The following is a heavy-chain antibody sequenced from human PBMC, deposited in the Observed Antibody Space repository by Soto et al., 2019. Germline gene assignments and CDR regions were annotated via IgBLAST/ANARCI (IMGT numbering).Heavy chain of an antibody. V-gene: IGHV1-69*13. J-gene: IGHJ6*02. CDR1: GGTFSNYA. CDR2: IIPIFGTA. D-gene: IGHD5-18*01. Sequence: SVKVSCKASGGTFSNYAITWVRQAPGQGLEWMGGIIPIFGTANYAQKFQGRVTITADESTTTAYMELSSLRSEDTAVYYCARDRYLRYHDGYEDYYYYGMEDWGQGTTVTVSS. CDR3: ARDRYLRYHDGYEDYYYYGMED.